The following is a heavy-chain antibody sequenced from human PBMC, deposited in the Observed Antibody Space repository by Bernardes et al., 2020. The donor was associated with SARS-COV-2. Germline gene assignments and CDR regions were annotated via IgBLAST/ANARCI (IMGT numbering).Heavy chain of an antibody. V-gene: IGHV3-30*03. Sequence: GGSLRLSCAASGFTFSSYGMHWVRQAPGKGLEWVAVISYDGSNKYYADSVKGRFTISRDNSKNTLYLQMNSLRAEDTAVYYCARENGYPYYYGMDVWGQGTTVTVSS. CDR1: GFTFSSYG. J-gene: IGHJ6*02. D-gene: IGHD5-18*01. CDR3: ARENGYPYYYGMDV. CDR2: ISYDGSNK.